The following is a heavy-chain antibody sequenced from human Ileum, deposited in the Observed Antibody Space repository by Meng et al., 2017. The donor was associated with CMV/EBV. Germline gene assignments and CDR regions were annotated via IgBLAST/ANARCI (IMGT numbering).Heavy chain of an antibody. CDR2: IYYRGYT. Sequence: SETLSLTCTVSGGSINSYYWNWIRQPPGRGLEWIGYIYYRGYTKYNPSLKSRVTLPMDTSKNQVSLKLTSVTAADTAMYYCTRAGGSSSWSRWFDPCGQGILV. CDR3: TRAGGSSSWSRWFDP. CDR1: GGSINSYY. V-gene: IGHV4-59*01. D-gene: IGHD6-13*01. J-gene: IGHJ5*02.